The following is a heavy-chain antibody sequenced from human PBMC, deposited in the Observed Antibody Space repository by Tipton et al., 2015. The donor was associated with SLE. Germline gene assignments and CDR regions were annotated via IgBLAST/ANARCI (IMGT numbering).Heavy chain of an antibody. CDR1: GASFGGYY. Sequence: TLSLTCAVHGASFGGYYWTWIRQPPGKGLVWIGEIKHSGSTNYNPSLKSRVTTSVDTSKNQFSLRLKFLTAADTAVYYCVRHTETYGVDYWGLGTLVTVSS. CDR2: IKHSGST. CDR3: VRHTETYGVDY. V-gene: IGHV4-34*01. J-gene: IGHJ4*02. D-gene: IGHD4-17*01.